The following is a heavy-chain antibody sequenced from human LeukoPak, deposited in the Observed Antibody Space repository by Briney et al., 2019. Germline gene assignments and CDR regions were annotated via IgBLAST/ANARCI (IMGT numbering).Heavy chain of an antibody. Sequence: ASVKVSCKASGYTFTSYDINWVRQATGQGLEWMGWMNPNSGNTGYAQKFQGRVTITRNTSISTAYMELSSLRSEDTAVYYCATTTSYCSGGSCYLGYWGQGTLVTVSS. CDR2: MNPNSGNT. D-gene: IGHD2-15*01. V-gene: IGHV1-8*03. CDR1: GYTFTSYD. CDR3: ATTTSYCSGGSCYLGY. J-gene: IGHJ4*02.